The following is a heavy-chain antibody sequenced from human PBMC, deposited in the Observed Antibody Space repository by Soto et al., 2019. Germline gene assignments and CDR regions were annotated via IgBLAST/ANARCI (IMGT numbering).Heavy chain of an antibody. Sequence: GESLKISCKGSGYSFTTYWIGWVRQMPGKGPEWMGIINPGLSDTRYSPSFQGQVTISADKSISTAYLQWSSLKASDTAMYYCATXLKDGQDWDYMYYGVDVWGQGTTVTVSS. CDR2: INPGLSDT. D-gene: IGHD4-4*01. J-gene: IGHJ6*02. CDR3: ATXLKDGQDWDYMYYGVDV. CDR1: GYSFTTYW. V-gene: IGHV5-51*01.